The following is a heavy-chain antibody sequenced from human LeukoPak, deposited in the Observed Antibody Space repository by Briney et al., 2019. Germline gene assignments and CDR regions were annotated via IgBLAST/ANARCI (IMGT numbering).Heavy chain of an antibody. CDR2: IIPIFGTA. D-gene: IGHD1-26*01. CDR3: ARALGPVGATGPDYYYYYYMDV. J-gene: IGHJ6*03. Sequence: APVKVSCKASGGTFSSYAISWVRQAPGQGLEWMGGIIPIFGTANYAQKFQGRVTITADKSTSTAYMELSSLRSEDTAVYYCARALGPVGATGPDYYYYYYMDVWGKGTTVTVSS. V-gene: IGHV1-69*06. CDR1: GGTFSSYA.